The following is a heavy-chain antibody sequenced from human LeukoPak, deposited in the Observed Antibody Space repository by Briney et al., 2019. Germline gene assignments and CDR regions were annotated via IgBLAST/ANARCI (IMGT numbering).Heavy chain of an antibody. Sequence: SETLSLTCTVSGVSISSYYWSWIRQPPGKGLEWIGYIYYSGSTNYNPSLKSRVTISVDTSKNQFSLKLSSVTAADTAVYYCARRLGYSYPFDCWGQGTLVSVSS. CDR1: GVSISSYY. CDR3: ARRLGYSYPFDC. CDR2: IYYSGST. V-gene: IGHV4-59*08. J-gene: IGHJ4*02. D-gene: IGHD5-18*01.